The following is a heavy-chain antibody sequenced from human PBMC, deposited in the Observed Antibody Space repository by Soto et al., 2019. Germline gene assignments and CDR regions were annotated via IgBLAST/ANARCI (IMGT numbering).Heavy chain of an antibody. D-gene: IGHD3-9*01. CDR1: GVSITPYF. J-gene: IGHJ2*01. V-gene: IGHV4-4*07. Sequence: QVQLQESGPGLVKPSETLSLTCTVSGVSITPYFWSWIRQPAGKAPEWVGHIYASGRTTYNPSLTSRVTMFVSQTQVSLRLTSVTAADTAVYFCARHFDVDPSLDQYYFDLWGRGALVTVSS. CDR2: IYASGRT. CDR3: ARHFDVDPSLDQYYFDL.